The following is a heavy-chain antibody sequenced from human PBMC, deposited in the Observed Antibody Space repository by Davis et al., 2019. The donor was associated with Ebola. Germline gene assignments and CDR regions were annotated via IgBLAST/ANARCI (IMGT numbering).Heavy chain of an antibody. CDR1: GFTFSTYS. D-gene: IGHD3-22*01. V-gene: IGHV4-59*03. CDR3: ARALWGYDNSGSYSGGWYFFDY. Sequence: ESLKISCAASGFTFSTYSMSWVRQPPGKGLEWIGYLSNSGSTNYNPSLKTRVSISVDMSSNQFSLDLSSVTAADTAVYFCARALWGYDNSGSYSGGWYFFDYWGQGAQVTVSS. J-gene: IGHJ4*02. CDR2: LSNSGST.